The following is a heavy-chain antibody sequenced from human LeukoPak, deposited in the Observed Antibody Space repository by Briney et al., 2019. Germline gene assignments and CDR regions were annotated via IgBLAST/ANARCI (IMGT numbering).Heavy chain of an antibody. CDR3: AGSYCSNGVCYKEGSGRFHP. V-gene: IGHV1-18*01. Sequence: ASVKVSCKASGYAFTSFGMNWVRQAPGQGLEWMGWISSYNGNTNYAQKFQGRFTMTTDTSTSTAYMGLRSLRSDDTAVYYCAGSYCSNGVCYKEGSGRFHPWGQGTLVTGSS. CDR1: GYAFTSFG. CDR2: ISSYNGNT. D-gene: IGHD2-8*01. J-gene: IGHJ5*02.